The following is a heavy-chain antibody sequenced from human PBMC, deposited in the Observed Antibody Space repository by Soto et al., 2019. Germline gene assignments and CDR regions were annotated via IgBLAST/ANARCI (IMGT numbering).Heavy chain of an antibody. V-gene: IGHV4-39*01. D-gene: IGHD2-15*01. CDR1: GGSSSSSSYY. CDR3: ARHDGICSGGSCYSEWFDP. J-gene: IGHJ5*02. CDR2: IYYSGST. Sequence: SETLSLTCTVSGGSSSSSSYYWGWIRQPPGKGLEWIGSIYYSGSTYYNPSLKSRVTISVDTSKNQFSLKLSSVTAADTAVYYCARHDGICSGGSCYSEWFDPWGQGTLVTVPQ.